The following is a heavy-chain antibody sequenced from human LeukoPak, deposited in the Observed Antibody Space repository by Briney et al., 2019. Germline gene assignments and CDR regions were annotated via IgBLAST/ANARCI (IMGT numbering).Heavy chain of an antibody. CDR2: IYYSGST. J-gene: IGHJ5*02. CDR3: AREERIDVGRWFDP. Sequence: PSETLSLTCTVSGGSISSYYWSWIRQPPGKGLEWIAYIYYSGSTNYNPSLKSRVIISVDTSKNQFSLKLSSVTAADTAVYYCAREERIDVGRWFDPWGQGTLVTVSS. V-gene: IGHV4-59*08. CDR1: GGSISSYY. D-gene: IGHD1-26*01.